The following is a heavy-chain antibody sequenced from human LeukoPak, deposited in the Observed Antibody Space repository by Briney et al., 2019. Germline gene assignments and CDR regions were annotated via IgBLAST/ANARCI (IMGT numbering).Heavy chain of an antibody. CDR2: ISTGSSTI. D-gene: IGHD5-18*01. CDR3: ARVAEIQLWLRSAFDY. J-gene: IGHJ4*02. V-gene: IGHV3-48*02. Sequence: GGSLRLSCAASGFTFSSYGMHGVRQAPGKGLEWVSFISTGSSTIYYADSLKGRFTISRDNAKNSLCLQMNSLRDEDTAVYYCARVAEIQLWLRSAFDYWGQGTLVTVSS. CDR1: GFTFSSYG.